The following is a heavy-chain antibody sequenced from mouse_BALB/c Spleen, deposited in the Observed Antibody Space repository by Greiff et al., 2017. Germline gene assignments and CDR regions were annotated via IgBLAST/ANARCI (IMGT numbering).Heavy chain of an antibody. D-gene: IGHD2-4*01. CDR1: GFSLTSYG. Sequence: VKLVESGPGLVAPSQSLSITCTVSGFSLTSYGVHWVRQPPGKGLEWLGVIWAGGSTNYNSALMSRLSISKDNSKSQVFLKMNSLQTDDTAMYYCARASTMTPWFAYWGQGTLVTVSA. CDR2: IWAGGST. CDR3: ARASTMTPWFAY. V-gene: IGHV2-9*02. J-gene: IGHJ3*01.